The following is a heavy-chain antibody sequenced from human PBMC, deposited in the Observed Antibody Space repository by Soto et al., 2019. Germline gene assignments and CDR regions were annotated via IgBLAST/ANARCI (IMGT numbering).Heavy chain of an antibody. CDR1: GFTFSSYA. D-gene: IGHD3-10*01. Sequence: QTGGSLRLSCAASGFTFSSYAMSWVRQAPGKGLEWVSAISGSGGSTYYADSVKGRFTISRDNSKNTLYLQMNSLRAEDTAVYYSAKDLIQDYYGSGSYSHFDDWGQGTLGTVSS. CDR3: AKDLIQDYYGSGSYSHFDD. V-gene: IGHV3-23*01. J-gene: IGHJ4*02. CDR2: ISGSGGST.